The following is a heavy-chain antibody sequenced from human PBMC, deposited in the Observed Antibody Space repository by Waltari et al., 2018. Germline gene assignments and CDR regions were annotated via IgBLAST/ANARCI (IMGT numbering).Heavy chain of an antibody. CDR2: IYHSGRN. CDR3: ARAYSGGVYYYYYYMDV. D-gene: IGHD1-26*01. V-gene: IGHV4-38-2*02. CDR1: GYSISSGYY. Sequence: QVQLQESGPGLVKPSETLSLTCTVSGYSISSGYYWGWIRQPPGKGLEWIGSIYHSGRNYYNPSLSSRVTISVDTSKNQFSLKLSSVTAADTAVYYCARAYSGGVYYYYYYMDVWGKGTTVTVSS. J-gene: IGHJ6*03.